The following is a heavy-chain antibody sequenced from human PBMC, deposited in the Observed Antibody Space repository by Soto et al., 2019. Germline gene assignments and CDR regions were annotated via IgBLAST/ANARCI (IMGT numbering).Heavy chain of an antibody. CDR2: IYYRGNA. Sequence: SETLSLTCSVSDDSINSDKYYWGWIRQPPGKGLEWIGSIYYRGNAYYNPSLQTRGTISLDKSKRQFSLKLNSVTAADSAVYFCPRLERLATISSYFNFCGPGALVTVSS. D-gene: IGHD3-9*01. CDR1: DDSINSDKYY. J-gene: IGHJ4*02. CDR3: PRLERLATISSYFNF. V-gene: IGHV4-39*01.